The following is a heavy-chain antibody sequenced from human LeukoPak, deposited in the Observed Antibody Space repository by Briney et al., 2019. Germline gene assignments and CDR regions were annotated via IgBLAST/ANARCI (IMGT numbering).Heavy chain of an antibody. V-gene: IGHV3-30-3*01. CDR3: ARAPMVRGVIRYYYYYMDV. D-gene: IGHD3-10*01. CDR2: IAYDSSDT. CDR1: GFTFSDHS. Sequence: PGRSLRLSCAASGFTFSDHSMHWVRQAPGKGLEWVSSIAYDSSDTYYADSVKGRFTISRDNSKNTLYLQLSSLRAEDTAVYYCARAPMVRGVIRYYYYYMDVWGKGTTVTVSS. J-gene: IGHJ6*03.